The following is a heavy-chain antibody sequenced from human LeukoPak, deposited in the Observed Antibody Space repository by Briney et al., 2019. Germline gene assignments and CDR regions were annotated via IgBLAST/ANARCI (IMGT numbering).Heavy chain of an antibody. CDR1: GYTFTSYY. Sequence: ASVKVSCKASGYTFTSYYMHWVRQAPGQGLEWMGIINPSGGSTSYAQKFQGRVTMTRDTSTSTVYMELSSLRSEDTAVYYCARGPVSQWLLPLGDFDYWGQGTLVTVSS. CDR2: INPSGGST. J-gene: IGHJ4*02. CDR3: ARGPVSQWLLPLGDFDY. D-gene: IGHD5-12*01. V-gene: IGHV1-46*01.